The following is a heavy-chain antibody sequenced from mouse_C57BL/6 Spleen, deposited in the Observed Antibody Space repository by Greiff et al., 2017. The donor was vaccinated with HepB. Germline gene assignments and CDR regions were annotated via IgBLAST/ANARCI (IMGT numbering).Heavy chain of an antibody. J-gene: IGHJ4*01. CDR3: NRHYGSNAMDY. CDR1: GFTFSDAW. D-gene: IGHD1-1*01. Sequence: EVKLQESGGGLVQPGGSMKLSCAASGFTFSDAWMDWVRQSPEKGLEWVAEISNKANNPATYYAESVKGRFTISSADSKSSVYLQMNSLRAEDTGSYYCNRHYGSNAMDYWGQGTSVTVSS. CDR2: ISNKANNPAT. V-gene: IGHV6-6*01.